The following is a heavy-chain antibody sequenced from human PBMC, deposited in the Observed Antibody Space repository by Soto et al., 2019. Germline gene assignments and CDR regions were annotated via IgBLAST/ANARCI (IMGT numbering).Heavy chain of an antibody. CDR1: GSTFDNYV. CDR3: VKRFDGRRTWSSGN. CDR2: INVRVSVT. V-gene: IGHV3-23*01. J-gene: IGHJ4*02. Sequence: PWGSVRLSCAASGSTFDNYVMIWVRQPPGKGLEWVSGINVRVSVTYYADSVKGRFTVSRDNSKNTQDLQMNSLRVEDTAMYYCVKRFDGRRTWSSGNWGQANIVTMSP. D-gene: IGHD1-26*01.